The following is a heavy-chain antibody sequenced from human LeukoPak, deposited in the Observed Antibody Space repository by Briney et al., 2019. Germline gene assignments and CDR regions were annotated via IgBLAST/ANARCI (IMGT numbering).Heavy chain of an antibody. V-gene: IGHV3-48*02. Sequence: GGSLRLSCVASGFTFSTYTMNWVRQAPGKGLEWVSSISSTNSTISYADSVKGRFTISRDNAKNSLYLQMNSLRDEDTAVYYCARARGDDYWGQGTLVTVSS. D-gene: IGHD2-21*02. CDR2: ISSTNSTI. J-gene: IGHJ4*02. CDR1: GFTFSTYT. CDR3: ARARGDDY.